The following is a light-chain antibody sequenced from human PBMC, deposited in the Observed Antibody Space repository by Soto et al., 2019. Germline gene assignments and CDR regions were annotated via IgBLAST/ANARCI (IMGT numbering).Light chain of an antibody. V-gene: IGKV3-15*01. Sequence: TQTVTPGERATHSCRGRRGVSSDLAWYQQKPGQAPRLLIYGASTRATGLPARFSGSGSGTEFTLTISSLQSEDFAVYYCQEYDSWPYTFGQGTKVDIK. J-gene: IGKJ2*01. CDR2: GAS. CDR1: RGVSSD. CDR3: QEYDSWPYT.